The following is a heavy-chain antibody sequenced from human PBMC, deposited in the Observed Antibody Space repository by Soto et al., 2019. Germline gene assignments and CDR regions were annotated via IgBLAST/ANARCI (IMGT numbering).Heavy chain of an antibody. D-gene: IGHD6-13*01. CDR2: IDWDDDK. V-gene: IGHV2-70*01. J-gene: IGHJ6*02. CDR1: GFSLSTSGMC. CDR3: ARMYKYIAAAGSYYYGMDV. Sequence: GSGPTLVNPTQTLTLTCTFSGFSLSTSGMCVSWIRQPPGKALEWLALIDWDDDKYYSTSLKTRLTISKDTSKNQVVLTMTNMDPVDTATYYCARMYKYIAAAGSYYYGMDVWGQGTTVTVSS.